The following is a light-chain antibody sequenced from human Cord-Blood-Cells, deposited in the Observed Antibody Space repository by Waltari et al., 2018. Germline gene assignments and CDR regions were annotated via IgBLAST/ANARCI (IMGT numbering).Light chain of an antibody. CDR2: GAS. CDR1: QSVSSN. Sequence: EIVMTQSPATLSVYPGESATLSCRASQSVSSNLAWYQQKSGQAPRLLIFGASTRATGIPARFSGSGSGTEFTLTISSLQSEDFAVYYCQQYNNWPATFGGGTKVEVK. V-gene: IGKV3-15*01. CDR3: QQYNNWPAT. J-gene: IGKJ4*01.